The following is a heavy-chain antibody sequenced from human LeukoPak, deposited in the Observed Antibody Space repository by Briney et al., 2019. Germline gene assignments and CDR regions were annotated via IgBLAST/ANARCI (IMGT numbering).Heavy chain of an antibody. Sequence: PSETLSLTCTVSGGSIRSYWSWIRQPAGKGLEWIGRIYGSGSTDYNPSLKSRVTMSIDTSKNQFSLNLISVTAADTAVYYCARGMGLDIVATIHDYWGQGTLVTVSS. J-gene: IGHJ4*02. CDR2: IYGSGST. D-gene: IGHD5-12*01. CDR1: GGSIRSY. V-gene: IGHV4-4*07. CDR3: ARGMGLDIVATIHDY.